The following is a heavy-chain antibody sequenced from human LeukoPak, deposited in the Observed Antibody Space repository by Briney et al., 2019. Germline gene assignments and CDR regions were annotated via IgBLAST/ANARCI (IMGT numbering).Heavy chain of an antibody. V-gene: IGHV4-59*01. D-gene: IGHD1-26*01. CDR3: ARGNSGSYYGFDY. CDR2: IYYTGST. CDR1: VGSISSYY. Sequence: PSETLSLTCTVSVGSISSYYWSWIRQPPGKGLEWIGYIYYTGSTNYNPSLKSRVTISVDTSKNQFSLKLSSVTAADTAVYYCARGNSGSYYGFDYWGQGTLVTVSS. J-gene: IGHJ4*02.